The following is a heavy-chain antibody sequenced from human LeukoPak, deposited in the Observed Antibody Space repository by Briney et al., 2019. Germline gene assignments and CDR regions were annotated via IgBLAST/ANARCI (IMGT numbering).Heavy chain of an antibody. CDR2: IYYSGST. D-gene: IGHD6-19*01. V-gene: IGHV4-59*01. J-gene: IGHJ6*02. CDR1: GGSISSYY. CDR3: ARASKLDYAYSSGWGYYYYYGMDV. Sequence: SETLSLTCTVSGGSISSYYWSWIRQPPGKGLEWIGYIYYSGSTNYNPSLKSRVTISVDTSKNQFSLKLSSVTAADTAAYYCARASKLDYAYSSGWGYYYYYGMDVWGQGTTVTVSS.